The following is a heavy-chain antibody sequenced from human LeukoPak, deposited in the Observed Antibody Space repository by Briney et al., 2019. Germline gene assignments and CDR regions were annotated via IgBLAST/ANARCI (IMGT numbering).Heavy chain of an antibody. CDR2: IYPGDSDT. Sequence: GGSLKISCKGSGYRFTSYWIGWVRQMPGKGLEWMGIIYPGDSDTRYSPSFQGQVTISADKSISTAYLQWSSLKASDTAMYYCARGAYYDFWSGDYWGQGTLVTVSS. CDR1: GYRFTSYW. V-gene: IGHV5-51*01. CDR3: ARGAYYDFWSGDY. J-gene: IGHJ4*02. D-gene: IGHD3-3*01.